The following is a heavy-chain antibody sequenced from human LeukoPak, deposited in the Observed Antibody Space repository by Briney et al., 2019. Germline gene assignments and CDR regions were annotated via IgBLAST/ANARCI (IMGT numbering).Heavy chain of an antibody. Sequence: ASVKISCKVSGYTFTDYYMHWVQQAPGKGLEWMGLVDPEDGETIYAEKFQGRVTITADTSTDTAYMELSSLRSEDTAVYYCATWDHTAMVSPSKVSSSWYYFDYWGQGTLVTVSS. CDR2: VDPEDGET. D-gene: IGHD5-18*01. CDR1: GYTFTDYY. V-gene: IGHV1-69-2*01. CDR3: ATWDHTAMVSPSKVSSSWYYFDY. J-gene: IGHJ4*02.